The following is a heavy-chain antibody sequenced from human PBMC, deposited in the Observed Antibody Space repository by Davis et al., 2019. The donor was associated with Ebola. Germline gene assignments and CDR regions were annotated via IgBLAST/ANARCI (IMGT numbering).Heavy chain of an antibody. J-gene: IGHJ5*02. Sequence: SQTLSPTCAISGDSVSSNSAAWIWIRQSPSRGLEWLVMTYYRSKWSNDYAVSVKSRITITPDTSKNQFSLQLNSVTPEDTAVYYCARATVVPAAFNWFDPWGQGTLVTVSS. CDR1: GDSVSSNSAA. D-gene: IGHD2-2*01. CDR2: TYYRSKWSN. CDR3: ARATVVPAAFNWFDP. V-gene: IGHV6-1*01.